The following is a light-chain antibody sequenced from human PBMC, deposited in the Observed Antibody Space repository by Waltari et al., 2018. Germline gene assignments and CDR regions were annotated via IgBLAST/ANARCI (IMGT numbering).Light chain of an antibody. V-gene: IGLV2-11*01. CDR1: YVGEYDY. Sequence: QSDLTQPRSVSGSPGQAVTISCTGTYVGEYDYVSWYQHHPDKAPKLIIYDVFNRPSGVPDRFSGARSDATASLTISGLRPEDEATYYCSSYAGPAFGGGTKLTV. J-gene: IGLJ2*01. CDR3: SSYAGPA. CDR2: DVF.